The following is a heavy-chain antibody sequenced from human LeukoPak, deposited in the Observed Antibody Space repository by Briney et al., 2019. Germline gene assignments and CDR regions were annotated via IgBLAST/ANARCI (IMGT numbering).Heavy chain of an antibody. CDR1: GGSISSSSYY. D-gene: IGHD4-17*01. J-gene: IGHJ4*02. Sequence: SSETLSLTCTVSGGSISSSSYYWGWIRQPPGKGLEWIGSIYYSGSTYYNPSLKSRVTISVDTSKNQFSLKLSSVTAADTAVYYCFWLTDYGVDYWGQGTLVTVSS. CDR3: FWLTDYGVDY. CDR2: IYYSGST. V-gene: IGHV4-39*01.